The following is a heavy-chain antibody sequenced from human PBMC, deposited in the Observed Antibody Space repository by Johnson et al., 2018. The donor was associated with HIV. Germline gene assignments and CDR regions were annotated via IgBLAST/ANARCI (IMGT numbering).Heavy chain of an antibody. CDR1: GFTFDDYG. CDR2: ISWDGGST. CDR3: AREMNAGNDAFDI. V-gene: IGHV3-20*04. Sequence: VQLVESGGAVVRPGGSLRLSCAASGFTFDDYGMSWVRQAPGKGLEWVSGISWDGGSTYYADSVKGRFTISRDNAKKSLYLQMNSLRAEDTTVYYCAREMNAGNDAFDIWGQGTMVTVSS. J-gene: IGHJ3*02.